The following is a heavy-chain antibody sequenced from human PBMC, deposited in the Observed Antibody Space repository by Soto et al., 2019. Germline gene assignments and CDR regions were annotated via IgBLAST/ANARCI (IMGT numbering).Heavy chain of an antibody. Sequence: ASVKVSCKASGGTFSSYAISWVRQAPGQGLEWMGWIIAIIGNTNYAQKFQGRVTMTTDTSTSTAYMELRSLRSDDTAVYYCATGYSGYDIDYWGQGTLVTVSS. CDR3: ATGYSGYDIDY. V-gene: IGHV1-18*01. CDR2: IIAIIGNT. J-gene: IGHJ4*02. D-gene: IGHD5-12*01. CDR1: GGTFSSYA.